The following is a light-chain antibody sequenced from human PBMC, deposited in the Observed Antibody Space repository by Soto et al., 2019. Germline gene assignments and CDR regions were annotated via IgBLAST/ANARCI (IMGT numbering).Light chain of an antibody. V-gene: IGKV3-15*01. CDR3: QQYNNWPLT. CDR1: QRVSSN. J-gene: IGKJ4*01. CDR2: GTS. Sequence: DIIMTEYPATLSVSPGGRATLSCRASQRVSSNLACYQQKPGQAPRLLIYGTSTRATGIPPRFSGSGSGTEFTLTISSLQYEDFAVYFCQQYNNWPLTFGGGTKVDIK.